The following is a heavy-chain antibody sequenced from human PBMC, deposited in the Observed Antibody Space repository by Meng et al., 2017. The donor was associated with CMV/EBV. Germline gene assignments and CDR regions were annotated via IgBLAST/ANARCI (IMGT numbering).Heavy chain of an antibody. J-gene: IGHJ3*02. V-gene: IGHV4-59*01. Sequence: GSLRLSCTVSGGSISSYYWSWIRQPPGKGLEWIGYIYYSGSTTYNPSLKSRVTISVDTSKNQFSLKLSSVTAADTAVYYCARRTMIDAFDIWGQGTMVTVSS. CDR1: GGSISSYY. CDR2: IYYSGST. CDR3: ARRTMIDAFDI. D-gene: IGHD3-22*01.